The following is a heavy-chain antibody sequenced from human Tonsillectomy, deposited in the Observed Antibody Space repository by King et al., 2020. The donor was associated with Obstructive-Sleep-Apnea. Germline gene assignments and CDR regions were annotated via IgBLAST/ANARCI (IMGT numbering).Heavy chain of an antibody. CDR2: IKSDGIST. V-gene: IGHV3-74*01. CDR1: GFTLSRYW. J-gene: IGHJ4*02. CDR3: ARELYGDYGVDY. Sequence: DVQLVESGGGLVQPGGSLRLSCAASGFTLSRYWMHCVRQAPGRGLVWVSGIKSDGISTTYADSVRGRFTISRDNAKNTLYLQMNSLRAEDTAVYYCARELYGDYGVDYWGQGTLVTVSS. D-gene: IGHD4-17*01.